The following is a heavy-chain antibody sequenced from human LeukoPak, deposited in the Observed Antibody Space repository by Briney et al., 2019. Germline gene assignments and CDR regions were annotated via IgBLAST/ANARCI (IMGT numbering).Heavy chain of an antibody. D-gene: IGHD2-15*01. CDR3: ASSPSYCSGGSCYPNWFDP. CDR2: IYYSGST. J-gene: IGHJ5*02. V-gene: IGHV4-59*01. CDR1: GGSFSGYY. Sequence: SETLSLTCAVYGGSFSGYYWSWIRQPPGKGLEWIGYIYYSGSTNYNPSLKSRVTISVDTSKNQFSLKLSSVTAADTAVYYCASSPSYCSGGSCYPNWFDPWGQGTLVTVSS.